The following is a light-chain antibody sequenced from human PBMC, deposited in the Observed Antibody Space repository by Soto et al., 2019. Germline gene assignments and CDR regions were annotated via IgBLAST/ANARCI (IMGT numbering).Light chain of an antibody. Sequence: EIGMTQSPATLSVSPGERATLSCRASQSVSSNLAWYQQKPGQAPRLLIYGASSRSTGIPNRFTGSGSGTDFSLTISRLEPEDFAVYYCQHYGHSPRTFGQGTKVDIK. J-gene: IGKJ1*01. V-gene: IGKV3-20*01. CDR1: QSVSSN. CDR2: GAS. CDR3: QHYGHSPRT.